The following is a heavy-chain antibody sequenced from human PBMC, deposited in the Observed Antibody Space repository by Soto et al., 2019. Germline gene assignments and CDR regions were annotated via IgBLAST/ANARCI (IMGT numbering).Heavy chain of an antibody. V-gene: IGHV4-34*01. J-gene: IGHJ4*02. D-gene: IGHD2-15*01. CDR1: GGSFSGYY. Sequence: QVQLQQWGAGLLKPSETLSLTCAVYGGSFSGYYWSWIRQPPGKGLEWIGEINHSGSTNYNPSLTSRVTISVDTSKNQFSLKLSSVTAADTAVYYCARGYCSGGSCYSDYWGQGTLVTVSS. CDR3: ARGYCSGGSCYSDY. CDR2: INHSGST.